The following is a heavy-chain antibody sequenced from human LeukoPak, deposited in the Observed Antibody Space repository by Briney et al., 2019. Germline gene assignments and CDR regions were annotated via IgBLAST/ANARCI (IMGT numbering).Heavy chain of an antibody. CDR3: ARALYSSTRFDP. J-gene: IGHJ5*02. CDR2: INPNSGGT. V-gene: IGHV1-2*02. Sequence: GASVKVSCKASGYTFTGYYMHWVRQAPGQGLEWMGWINPNSGGTNYAQKFQGRVTMTRDTSISTAYMELSRLRSEDTAVYYCARALYSSTRFDPWGQGTLVTVSS. CDR1: GYTFTGYY. D-gene: IGHD6-13*01.